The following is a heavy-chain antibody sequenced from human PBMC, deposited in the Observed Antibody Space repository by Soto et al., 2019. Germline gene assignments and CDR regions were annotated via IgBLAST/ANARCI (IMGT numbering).Heavy chain of an antibody. CDR1: GGTFSSYA. Sequence: ASVKVSCKASGGTFSSYAISWVRQAPGQGLEWMGGIIPIFGTANYAQKFQGRVTITADKSTSTAYMELSSLRSEDTAVYYCASSIYYDSSGYYYLFDYWGQGTLVTVSS. CDR2: IIPIFGTA. D-gene: IGHD3-22*01. CDR3: ASSIYYDSSGYYYLFDY. J-gene: IGHJ4*02. V-gene: IGHV1-69*06.